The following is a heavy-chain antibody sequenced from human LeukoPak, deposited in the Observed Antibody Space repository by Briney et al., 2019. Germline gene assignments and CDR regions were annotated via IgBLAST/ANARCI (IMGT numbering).Heavy chain of an antibody. CDR3: AKELGYCSAGRCEYFQH. CDR2: ISGSGSST. D-gene: IGHD2-15*01. Sequence: PGGSLRLSCAASGFTFSSYAMSWVRQAPGKGLEWVSAISGSGSSTYYADSVKGRFIISRDNSKNTLYLQMNSLRAEDTAIYYCAKELGYCSAGRCEYFQHWGQGTPVTVSS. J-gene: IGHJ1*01. CDR1: GFTFSSYA. V-gene: IGHV3-23*01.